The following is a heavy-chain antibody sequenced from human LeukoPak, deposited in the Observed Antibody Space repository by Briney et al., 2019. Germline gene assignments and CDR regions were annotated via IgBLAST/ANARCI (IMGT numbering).Heavy chain of an antibody. V-gene: IGHV3-21*01. CDR1: GFTFSSYS. J-gene: IGHJ3*02. D-gene: IGHD3-16*01. CDR2: ISSSSSYI. Sequence: GGSLRLSCAASGFTFSSYSMNWVRQAPGKGLEWVSSISSSSSYIYYADSVKGRFTISRDNAKNSPYLQMNSLRAEDTAVYYCARDGLHLGLGAFDIWGQGTMVTVSS. CDR3: ARDGLHLGLGAFDI.